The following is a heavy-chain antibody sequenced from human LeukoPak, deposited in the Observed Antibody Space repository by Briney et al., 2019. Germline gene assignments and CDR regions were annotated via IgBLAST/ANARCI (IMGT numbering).Heavy chain of an antibody. CDR3: ATPKSPGYSSSHDAFDI. CDR1: GYTFISYA. V-gene: IGHV1-3*01. J-gene: IGHJ3*02. D-gene: IGHD6-13*01. CDR2: FNAGIDKT. Sequence: ASVKVSCKASGYTFISYAIHWVRQAPGQRLEWVGWFNAGIDKTMYSEKFQGRVAFTRDTSASTAYMELSSLRSEDTAVYYCATPKSPGYSSSHDAFDIWGQGTMVTVSS.